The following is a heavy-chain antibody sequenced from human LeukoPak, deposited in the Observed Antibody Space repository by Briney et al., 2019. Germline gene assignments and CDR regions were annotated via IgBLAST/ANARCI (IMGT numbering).Heavy chain of an antibody. V-gene: IGHV4-59*01. J-gene: IGHJ6*02. CDR3: ARDRRYYDSSGTVYYDGMDV. CDR2: IYYSGGT. CDR1: GSSISSYY. Sequence: SETLSLTCTVSGSSISSYYWSWIRQPPGKGLEWIGYIYYSGGTNYNPSLKSRVTISVDTSKNQFSLKLSSVTAADTAVYYCARDRRYYDSSGTVYYDGMDVWGQGTMVTVSS. D-gene: IGHD3-22*01.